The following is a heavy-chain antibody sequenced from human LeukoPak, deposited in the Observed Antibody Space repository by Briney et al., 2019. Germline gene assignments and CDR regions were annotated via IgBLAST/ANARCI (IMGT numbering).Heavy chain of an antibody. D-gene: IGHD2-15*01. CDR3: ARGYCSGGGCYPRGNWFDP. V-gene: IGHV4-59*01. J-gene: IGHJ5*02. CDR1: GGSISSYY. Sequence: PSETLSLTCTVSGGSISSYYWSWIRQPPGTGLEWIGYIYNSGSTNYNPSLKGRVTISLDTSQNQSSLRLSSVTAADTAVYYCARGYCSGGGCYPRGNWFDPWGQGTLVIVSS. CDR2: IYNSGST.